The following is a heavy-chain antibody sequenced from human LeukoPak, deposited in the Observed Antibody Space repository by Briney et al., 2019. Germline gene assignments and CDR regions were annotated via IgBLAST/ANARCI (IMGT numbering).Heavy chain of an antibody. J-gene: IGHJ3*02. V-gene: IGHV3-21*01. Sequence: GGSLRLSWAASGFTFSTYNMNWVRQAPGKGLEWVSSISTSSNYIYYADSVRGRFTISRDNAKSSLYLQMNSLRAEDTDVYYCARDVGASAPDAFDIWGQGTMVTVSS. D-gene: IGHD3-16*01. CDR3: ARDVGASAPDAFDI. CDR1: GFTFSTYN. CDR2: ISTSSNYI.